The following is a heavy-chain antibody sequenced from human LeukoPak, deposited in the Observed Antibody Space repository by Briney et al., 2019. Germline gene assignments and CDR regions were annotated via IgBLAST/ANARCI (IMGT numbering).Heavy chain of an antibody. V-gene: IGHV3-53*01. Sequence: PGGSLRLSCAASGFTVSPNYMRWVRQAPGKGLEWVSVIYSGGKTYYADAVKGRFTISRDSSKNTLYLQMNSLRAEDTAVYYCAWQQLLRAAFDTWGQGTMVTVSS. CDR3: AWQQLLRAAFDT. CDR1: GFTVSPNY. J-gene: IGHJ3*02. CDR2: IYSGGKT. D-gene: IGHD1-26*01.